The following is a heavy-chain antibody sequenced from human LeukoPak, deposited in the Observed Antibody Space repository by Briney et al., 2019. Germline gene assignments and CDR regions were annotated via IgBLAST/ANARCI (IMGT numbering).Heavy chain of an antibody. CDR1: GGSIGDHY. J-gene: IGHJ5*02. Sequence: PSETLSLTCTVSGGSIGDHYWSWIRQPPGKGLEWVGYIYYSGSINYNPSLNRRVTVSVDTSKNQFSLKLRSVTAADTAVYYCARGRGIAAAREENWFDPWGQGTLVTVSS. V-gene: IGHV4-59*11. CDR2: IYYSGSI. D-gene: IGHD6-13*01. CDR3: ARGRGIAAAREENWFDP.